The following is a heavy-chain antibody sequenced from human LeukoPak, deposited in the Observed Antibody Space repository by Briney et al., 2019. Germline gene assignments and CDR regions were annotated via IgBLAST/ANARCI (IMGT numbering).Heavy chain of an antibody. CDR3: TGPNYYDSSGPHDAFDI. V-gene: IGHV4-59*01. CDR2: IYYSGST. D-gene: IGHD3-22*01. CDR1: GDSIDTYY. J-gene: IGHJ3*02. Sequence: SETLSLTCTVSGDSIDTYYWSWIRQPPGKGLEWIGYIYYSGSTNYNPSLKSRVTISVDTSKNQFSLKLSSVTAADTAVYYCTGPNYYDSSGPHDAFDIWGQGTMVTVSS.